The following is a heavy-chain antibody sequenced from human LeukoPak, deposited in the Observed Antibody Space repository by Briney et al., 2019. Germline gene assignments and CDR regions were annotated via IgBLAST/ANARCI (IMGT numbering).Heavy chain of an antibody. CDR1: GGSISSYY. V-gene: IGHV4-39*01. J-gene: IGHJ4*02. CDR2: IYYSGST. CDR3: ASDVSRRIAVAGYFDY. D-gene: IGHD6-19*01. Sequence: SETLSLTCTVSGGSISSYYWGWIRQPPGKGLEWIGSIYYSGSTYYNPSLKSRVTISVDTSKNQFSLKLSSVTAADTAVYYCASDVSRRIAVAGYFDYWGQGTLVTVSS.